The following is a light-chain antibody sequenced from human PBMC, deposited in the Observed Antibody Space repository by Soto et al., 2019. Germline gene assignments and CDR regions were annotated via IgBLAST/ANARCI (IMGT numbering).Light chain of an antibody. CDR1: SSDVGGYNY. CDR3: CSYAGSSTLYV. CDR2: DVS. V-gene: IGLV2-11*01. J-gene: IGLJ1*01. Sequence: QSALTQPRSVSGSPGQSVTISCTGTSSDVGGYNYVSWYQQHPGKAPKLMIYDVSKRPSGVPDRFSGSKSGNTASLTISGLQAEDDADYYCCSYAGSSTLYVFGTGTKLTVL.